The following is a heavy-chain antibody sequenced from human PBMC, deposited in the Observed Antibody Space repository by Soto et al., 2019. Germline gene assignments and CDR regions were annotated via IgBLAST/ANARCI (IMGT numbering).Heavy chain of an antibody. CDR2: IYYSGST. CDR3: ARDRGGDGYNSHYFDY. D-gene: IGHD2-21*01. J-gene: IGHJ4*02. CDR1: GGSVSSKTYY. Sequence: QVQLRESGPGLVKSSETLSLTCTVFGGSVSSKTYYWSWIRQPPGKGLEWIGNIYYSGSTNYSPCLNSRVTISVDTSKNQFSLKLTSVTAADTAVYYCARDRGGDGYNSHYFDYWGQGALVTVSS. V-gene: IGHV4-61*01.